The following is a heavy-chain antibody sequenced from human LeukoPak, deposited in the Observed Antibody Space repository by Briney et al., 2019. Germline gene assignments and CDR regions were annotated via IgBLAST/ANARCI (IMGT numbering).Heavy chain of an antibody. CDR3: AKDRGLVRDYYFDY. CDR1: GFTFSSYG. Sequence: PGGSLRLSCAASGFTFSSYGMHRVRQAPGKGLEWVAVIRYDGSNKYYADSVKGRFTISRDNSKNTLYLQMNSLRAEDTAVYYCAKDRGLVRDYYFDYWGQGTLVTVSS. J-gene: IGHJ4*02. CDR2: IRYDGSNK. V-gene: IGHV3-30*02. D-gene: IGHD6-19*01.